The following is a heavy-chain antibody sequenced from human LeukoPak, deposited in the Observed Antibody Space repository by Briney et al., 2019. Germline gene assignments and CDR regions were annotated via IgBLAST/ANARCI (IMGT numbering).Heavy chain of an antibody. V-gene: IGHV3-74*01. Sequence: PGGSLRLSCVASGFTFSRDWMHWVGQAPGKGGAGVSRINSDGSSTSYADSVKGRFTISRDNVKNTLYLQMNSLRVEDTAVYYCARDSPQCSGGYCYFVYWGQGTLVTVSS. CDR2: INSDGSST. CDR3: ARDSPQCSGGYCYFVY. J-gene: IGHJ4*02. D-gene: IGHD2-15*01. CDR1: GFTFSRDW.